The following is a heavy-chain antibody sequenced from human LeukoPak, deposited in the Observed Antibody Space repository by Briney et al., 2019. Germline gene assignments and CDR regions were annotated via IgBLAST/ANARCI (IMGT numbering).Heavy chain of an antibody. Sequence: GGSLRLSCATSGLTFTSHGFHWVRQAAGKGLEWVAFIRNDGSDTYHANSVKGRFSISRDNSKNMVYLHMNSLRAEDTAVYYCARDRGKDYFDNWGQGTQVTVSS. CDR3: ARDRGKDYFDN. J-gene: IGHJ4*02. CDR1: GLTFTSHG. D-gene: IGHD4-23*01. CDR2: IRNDGSDT. V-gene: IGHV3-30*02.